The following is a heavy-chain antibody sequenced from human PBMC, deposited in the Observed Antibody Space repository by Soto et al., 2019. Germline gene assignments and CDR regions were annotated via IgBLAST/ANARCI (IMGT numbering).Heavy chain of an antibody. D-gene: IGHD2-15*01. CDR1: GYTFTSYY. CDR3: ARGDGGRGGAFDI. CDR2: INPSGGST. J-gene: IGHJ3*02. V-gene: IGHV1-46*03. Sequence: QVQLVQSGAEVKKPGASVKVSCKASGYTFTSYYMHWVRQAPGQGLEWMGIINPSGGSTSYAQKFQGRVTMTRDPSTSTVYMGLSSLGSEDTAVYYCARGDGGRGGAFDIWGQGTMVTVSS.